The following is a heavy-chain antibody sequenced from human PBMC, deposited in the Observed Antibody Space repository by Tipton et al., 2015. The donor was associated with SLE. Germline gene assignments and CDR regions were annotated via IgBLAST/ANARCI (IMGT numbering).Heavy chain of an antibody. CDR2: IYHSGIT. D-gene: IGHD3-3*02. V-gene: IGHV4-59*01. CDR3: ARGPPFMEWERNWFDP. J-gene: IGHJ5*02. Sequence: TLSLTCTVSTGSISSNYWTWIRQPPGKRLEWIAYIYHSGITNYNPSLQSRVTISVDRSKNQFSLKLTSVTAADTAVYYCARGPPFMEWERNWFDPWGQGTLVTVSS. CDR1: TGSISSNY.